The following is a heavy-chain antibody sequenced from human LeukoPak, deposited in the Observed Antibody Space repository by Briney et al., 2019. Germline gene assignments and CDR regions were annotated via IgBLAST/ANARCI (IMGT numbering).Heavy chain of an antibody. D-gene: IGHD3-10*01. CDR3: ARGQTPMVRGVGIDY. J-gene: IGHJ4*02. CDR2: ISSSSSYM. V-gene: IGHV3-21*01. Sequence: GGSLRLSCAASGFTFSSYSMNWVRQAPGKGLEGVSSISSSSSYMYYADSVKGRFTISRDNAKNSLYLQMNSLRAEDTAVYYCARGQTPMVRGVGIDYWGQGTLVTVSS. CDR1: GFTFSSYS.